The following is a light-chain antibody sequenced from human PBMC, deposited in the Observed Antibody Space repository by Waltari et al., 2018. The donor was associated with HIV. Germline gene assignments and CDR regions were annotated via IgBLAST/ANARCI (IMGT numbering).Light chain of an antibody. J-gene: IGLJ2*01. V-gene: IGLV1-51*01. CDR2: DNN. CDR3: GTWDSSVSAGV. CDR1: TSNIGKNF. Sequence: QSVLTQPPSVSAAPGQKVTFSCSGSTSNIGKNFVSWYQQLPEAAPKLIISDNNKRPSGVPDRFAGAKSATSATLAITGLQTGDEADYYCGTWDSSVSAGVFGGGTKLTVL.